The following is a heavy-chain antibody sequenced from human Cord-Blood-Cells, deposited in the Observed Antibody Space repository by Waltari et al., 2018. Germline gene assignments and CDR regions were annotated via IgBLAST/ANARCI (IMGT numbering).Heavy chain of an antibody. D-gene: IGHD2-2*01. V-gene: IGHV1-2*02. J-gene: IGHJ3*02. Sequence: QVQLVQSGAEVKKPGASVKVSCKASGYTFTGYYMHWVRQAPGQGLEWMGWINPYSGGTNYAQKFQGRVTMTRDTSISTAYMERSRLRSDDTAVYYCARAGQKQLLFAFDIWGQGTMVTVSS. CDR3: ARAGQKQLLFAFDI. CDR2: INPYSGGT. CDR1: GYTFTGYY.